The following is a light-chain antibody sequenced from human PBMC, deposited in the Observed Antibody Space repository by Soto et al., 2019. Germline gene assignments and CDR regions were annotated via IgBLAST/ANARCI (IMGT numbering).Light chain of an antibody. CDR3: QQYSDYSPWT. V-gene: IGKV1-5*01. Sequence: DIQMTQSPSTLSASVGDRVTITCRASQSIDSWLAWYQLKPGKAPRLLIYDASTLESGVPSGFSGSGSGTELTLTISSLQPDDFATYYCQQYSDYSPWTFGQGTKVQIK. CDR1: QSIDSW. CDR2: DAS. J-gene: IGKJ1*01.